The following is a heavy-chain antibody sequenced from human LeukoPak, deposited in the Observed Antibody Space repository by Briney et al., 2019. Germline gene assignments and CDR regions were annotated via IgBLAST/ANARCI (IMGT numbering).Heavy chain of an antibody. D-gene: IGHD3-16*01. CDR1: GASVSSGDYH. V-gene: IGHV4-61*08. Sequence: SETLSLTCTVSGASVSSGDYHWSWVRQAPGKGLEWIGHNVDPSYNPPLKSRVVISIDTSRNQFSLRLNSVTAADTATYFCVTYYVNGGGRGHWGPGALVTVSS. CDR2: HNVDP. CDR3: VTYYVNGGGRGH. J-gene: IGHJ4*02.